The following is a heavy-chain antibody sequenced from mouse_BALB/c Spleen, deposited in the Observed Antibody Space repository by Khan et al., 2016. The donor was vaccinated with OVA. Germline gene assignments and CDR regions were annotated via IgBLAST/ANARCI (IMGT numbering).Heavy chain of an antibody. V-gene: IGHV9-4*02. CDR3: ATGVAAYYRNYGGAMEY. Sequence: QIQLVQSGPELKKPGETVRISCKASGYTFTTAGIQWVQKMPGKGLKWIGWINTHSGVPKYAEDFKGRFAFSLEISVNTAYLQLTNLKHEDTATYCCATGVAAYYRNYGGAMEYWGQGTSVTVSS. D-gene: IGHD2-5*01. CDR1: GYTFTTAG. CDR2: INTHSGVP. J-gene: IGHJ4*01.